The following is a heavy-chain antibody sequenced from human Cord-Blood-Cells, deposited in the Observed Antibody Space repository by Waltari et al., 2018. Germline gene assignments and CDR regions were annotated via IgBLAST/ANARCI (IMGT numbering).Heavy chain of an antibody. CDR1: GGSISSSSYS. D-gene: IGHD1-26*01. V-gene: IGHV4-39*01. Sequence: QLQLQESGPGLVKPSATLSLTCTVPGGSISSSSYSWGWIRQPPGKGLEWIGSISYRGSTYYNPSLKSRVTISVDTSKNQFSLKLSSVTAADTAVYYCARFSGSFDYWGQGTLVTVSS. CDR2: ISYRGST. CDR3: ARFSGSFDY. J-gene: IGHJ4*02.